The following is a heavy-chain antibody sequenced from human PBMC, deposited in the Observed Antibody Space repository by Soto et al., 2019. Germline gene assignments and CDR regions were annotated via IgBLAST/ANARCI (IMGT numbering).Heavy chain of an antibody. J-gene: IGHJ4*02. D-gene: IGHD1-26*01. CDR2: IKKDGSKK. V-gene: IGHV3-7*01. CDR1: GFTFSSYW. CDR3: LRDDIGLGIDS. Sequence: GGSLRLSCAASGFTFSSYWMSWVRQAPGKGLEWVSNIKKDGSKKYYVDSVKGRFTISRDNAKNSLYLQMNSLRAEDTAVDYCLRDDIGLGIDSWALGTLVTVSS.